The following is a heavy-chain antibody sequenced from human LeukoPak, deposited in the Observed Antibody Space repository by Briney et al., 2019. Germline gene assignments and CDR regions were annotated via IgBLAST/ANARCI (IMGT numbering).Heavy chain of an antibody. V-gene: IGHV4-59*11. CDR2: IYYSGST. CDR3: ARGNWNSLFYYYYMDV. CDR1: GGSISSHY. Sequence: SETLSLTCTVSGGSISSHYWSWVRQPPRKGLEWIGYIYYSGSTNYNPSLKSRVTISVDTSKNQFSLKLSSVTAADTAVYYCARGNWNSLFYYYYMDVWGKGTTVTVSS. D-gene: IGHD1-1*01. J-gene: IGHJ6*03.